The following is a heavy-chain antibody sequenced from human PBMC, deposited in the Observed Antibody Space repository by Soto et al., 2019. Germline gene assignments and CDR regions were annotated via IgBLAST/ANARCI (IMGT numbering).Heavy chain of an antibody. CDR2: INHSGST. Sequence: QVQLQQWGAGLLKPSETLSLTCAVYGGSFSGYYWSWIRQPPGKGLEWIGEINHSGSTNYNPSLKSLVTISVDTSKNQFSLKLSSVTAADTAVYYCARGGSSSWFDAFDIWGQGTMVTVSS. D-gene: IGHD6-13*01. V-gene: IGHV4-34*01. J-gene: IGHJ3*02. CDR1: GGSFSGYY. CDR3: ARGGSSSWFDAFDI.